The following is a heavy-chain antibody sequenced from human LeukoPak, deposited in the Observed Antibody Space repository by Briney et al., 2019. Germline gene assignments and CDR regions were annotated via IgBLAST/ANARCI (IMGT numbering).Heavy chain of an antibody. CDR3: AKDYSDSRVGDVVSEY. D-gene: IGHD1-26*01. J-gene: IGHJ4*02. V-gene: IGHV3-23*01. Sequence: GGSLSLSCAASGLSFSSYAMSWVRQAPGKGLEWVSGITSGFTPHYADSVKGRFTISRDNSKNTFHLQMNSLRAEDTAVYYCAKDYSDSRVGDVVSEYWGQGTLVTVSS. CDR2: ITSGFTP. CDR1: GLSFSSYA.